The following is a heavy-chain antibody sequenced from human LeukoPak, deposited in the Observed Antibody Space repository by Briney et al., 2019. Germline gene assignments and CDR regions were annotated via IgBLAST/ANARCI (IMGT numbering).Heavy chain of an antibody. CDR1: GFTFSSYA. Sequence: GGSLRLSCAASGFTFSSYAMSWVRQAPGKGLEWVSAISGSGGSTYYADSVKGRFTISRDNSKNTLYLQMNSLRAEDTAVYYCAKAILWFGEFPHYYFDYWGQGTLVTVSS. D-gene: IGHD3-10*01. J-gene: IGHJ4*02. CDR2: ISGSGGST. CDR3: AKAILWFGEFPHYYFDY. V-gene: IGHV3-23*01.